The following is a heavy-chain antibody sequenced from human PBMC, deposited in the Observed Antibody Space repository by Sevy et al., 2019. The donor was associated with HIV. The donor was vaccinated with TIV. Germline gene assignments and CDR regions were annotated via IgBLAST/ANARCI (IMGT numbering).Heavy chain of an antibody. D-gene: IGHD3-3*01. CDR3: ARGPFQGPYYDFWRGYLEY. Sequence: ASVKVSYKASGYTFTSYGISWVRQAPGQGLEWMGWISVYNDNTNYAQNLQGRVTMTTDTSTNTAYMELRSLRSDDTAVYYCARGPFQGPYYDFWRGYLEYWGQGTLVTVSS. J-gene: IGHJ4*02. CDR1: GYTFTSYG. CDR2: ISVYNDNT. V-gene: IGHV1-18*01.